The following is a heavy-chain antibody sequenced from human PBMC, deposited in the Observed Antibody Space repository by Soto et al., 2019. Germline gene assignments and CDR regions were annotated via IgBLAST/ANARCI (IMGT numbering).Heavy chain of an antibody. Sequence: ASVKVSCKASGYTFTSYYMHWVRQAPGQGLEWMGIINPSGGSTSYAQKFQGRVTMTRDTSTSTVYMELSSLRSEDTAVYYCARVRRDYDFWSGYRSLYSYGMDVWGQGTTVTVSS. V-gene: IGHV1-46*01. D-gene: IGHD3-3*01. CDR1: GYTFTSYY. CDR2: INPSGGST. CDR3: ARVRRDYDFWSGYRSLYSYGMDV. J-gene: IGHJ6*02.